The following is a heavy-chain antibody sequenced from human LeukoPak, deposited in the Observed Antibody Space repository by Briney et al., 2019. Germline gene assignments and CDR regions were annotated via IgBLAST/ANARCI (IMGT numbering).Heavy chain of an antibody. D-gene: IGHD2-8*01. CDR3: AKGHTYGMI. V-gene: IGHV3-11*01. CDR1: GFTFSDYY. Sequence: GGSLRLSCAASGFTFSDYYISWIRQTPGKGLEWVSYISSSGSTMEYAKSVKGRFTISRYNATDSLYLQMNSLEAEDTAVYYCAKGHTYGMIWGQGTLVSVYS. CDR2: ISSSGSTM. J-gene: IGHJ4*02.